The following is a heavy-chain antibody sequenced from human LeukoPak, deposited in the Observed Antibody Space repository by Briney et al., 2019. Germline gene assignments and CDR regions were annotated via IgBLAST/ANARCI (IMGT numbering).Heavy chain of an antibody. CDR2: IKKDGSGK. J-gene: IGHJ4*02. CDR3: ARGGGWYSDY. CDR1: GFTFSRYW. D-gene: IGHD6-19*01. Sequence: GGSLRLSCAASGFTFSRYWMSWVRQAPGKGLEWVANIKKDGSGKYYVDSVKGQFTISRDNVNNSLYLQMSSLKAEDTAVYYCARGGGWYSDYWGQGTLVTVSS. V-gene: IGHV3-7*03.